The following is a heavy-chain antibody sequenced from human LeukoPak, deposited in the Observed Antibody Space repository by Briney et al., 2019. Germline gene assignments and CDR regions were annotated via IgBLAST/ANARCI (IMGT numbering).Heavy chain of an antibody. CDR3: ATPYGIVGADDAFDI. V-gene: IGHV1-24*01. J-gene: IGHJ3*02. Sequence: GASVKISCKVSGYTLTELSMNWVRQAPGKGLEWMGGFDPEDGETIYAQKFQGRVTMTEDTSTDTAYMELSSLRSEDTAVYYCATPYGIVGADDAFDIWGQGTMVTVSS. CDR2: FDPEDGET. D-gene: IGHD1-26*01. CDR1: GYTLTELS.